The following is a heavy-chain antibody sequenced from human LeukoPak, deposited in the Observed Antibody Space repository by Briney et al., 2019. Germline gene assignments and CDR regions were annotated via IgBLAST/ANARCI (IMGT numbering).Heavy chain of an antibody. CDR1: GFTFSSYS. Sequence: PGGSLRLSCAASGFTFSSYSMNWVRQAPGKGLEWVSSISSSSSYIYYADSVKGRFTISRDNSRNTLYLQMNSLRADDTAVYYCAKDISDYGDHYVHDYWGQGTLVIVSS. CDR3: AKDISDYGDHYVHDY. V-gene: IGHV3-21*01. CDR2: ISSSSSYI. D-gene: IGHD4-17*01. J-gene: IGHJ4*02.